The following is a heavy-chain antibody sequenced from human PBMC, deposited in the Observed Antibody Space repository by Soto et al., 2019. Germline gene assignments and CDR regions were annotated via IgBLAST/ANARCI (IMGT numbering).Heavy chain of an antibody. CDR3: AKDRPRLTQQFNGVS. CDR1: GYTFSDHG. CDR2: ISAYNGAT. J-gene: IGHJ5*02. V-gene: IGHV1-18*01. D-gene: IGHD2-8*01. Sequence: QIQLVQSGAEVKKPGASVRVSCKASGYTFSDHGFSWVRQGPGQGLEWLGWISAYNGATDYAQKFQGRVTLTPDTSPSTAYMELRSLRSDDTAVYYCAKDRPRLTQQFNGVSWGQGTLVTVSS.